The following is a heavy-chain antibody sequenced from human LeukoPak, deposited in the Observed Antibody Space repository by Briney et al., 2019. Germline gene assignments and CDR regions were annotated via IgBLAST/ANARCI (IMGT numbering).Heavy chain of an antibody. V-gene: IGHV4-34*01. Sequence: TTSETLSLTCAVYGGSFSGYYWSWIRQPPGKGLEWIGEINHSGSTNYNPSLKSRVTISVDTSKNQFSLKLSSVTAADTAVYYCARGPGRYYDSSGYYRRLYYFDYWGQGTLVTVSS. CDR1: GGSFSGYY. J-gene: IGHJ4*02. CDR3: ARGPGRYYDSSGYYRRLYYFDY. D-gene: IGHD3-22*01. CDR2: INHSGST.